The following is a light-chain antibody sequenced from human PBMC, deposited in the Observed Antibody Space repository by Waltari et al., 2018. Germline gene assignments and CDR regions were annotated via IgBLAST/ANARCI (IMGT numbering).Light chain of an antibody. V-gene: IGKV3-15*01. J-gene: IGKJ2*01. CDR3: LQYNNWPYT. CDR2: GAS. CDR1: QNIGTS. Sequence: EIEMTQFPASLSVSPGETAILTCRASQNIGTSLSWFQLRPGRAPRHRIYGASTRATGIPARFSASGSGTEFSLTISSLQSDDFAVYYCLQYNNWPYTFGQGTRLEIK.